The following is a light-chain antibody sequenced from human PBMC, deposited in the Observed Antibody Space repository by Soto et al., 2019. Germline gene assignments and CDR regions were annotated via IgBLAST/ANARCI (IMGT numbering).Light chain of an antibody. Sequence: IVMTQSPATLSVSPGERATLSCRASQTIDNKLAWYQQRPGQAPRLLIYGASIRATGIPARFSGSGSGTEFTLTISGLQSDDFGVYYCQQYKDWRTFGQGTNVDIK. J-gene: IGKJ1*01. V-gene: IGKV3-15*01. CDR3: QQYKDWRT. CDR1: QTIDNK. CDR2: GAS.